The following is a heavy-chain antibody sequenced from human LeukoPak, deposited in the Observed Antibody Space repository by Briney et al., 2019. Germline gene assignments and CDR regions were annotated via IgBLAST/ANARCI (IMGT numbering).Heavy chain of an antibody. D-gene: IGHD3-16*02. CDR2: ISYSGTT. CDR1: GGSISSYY. J-gene: IGHJ4*02. Sequence: SETLSLTCTVSGGSISSYYWSWIRQPPGKGLEWIGYISYSGTTNCNPSLKSRVTISVDTSKNQFSLNLTSVTAADTAVYYCARGGRPNYVWGSYRYSYYFDYWGQGTLVTVSS. V-gene: IGHV4-59*12. CDR3: ARGGRPNYVWGSYRYSYYFDY.